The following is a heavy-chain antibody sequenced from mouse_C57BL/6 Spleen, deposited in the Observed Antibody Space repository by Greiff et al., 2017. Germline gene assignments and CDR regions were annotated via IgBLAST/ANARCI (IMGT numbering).Heavy chain of an antibody. CDR1: GYTFTDYE. V-gene: IGHV1-15*01. J-gene: IGHJ3*01. CDR3: TRERAYDYDAWFAY. Sequence: QLQQSGAELVRPGASVTLSCKASGYTFTDYEMHWVKQTPVHGLEWIGAIDPETGSTAYNQKFKGKAILTADKSSSAAYMELRSLTSEDSAVYYCTRERAYDYDAWFAYWGQGTLVTVSA. CDR2: IDPETGST. D-gene: IGHD2-4*01.